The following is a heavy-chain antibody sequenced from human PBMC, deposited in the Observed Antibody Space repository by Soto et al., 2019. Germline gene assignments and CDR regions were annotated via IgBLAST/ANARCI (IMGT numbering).Heavy chain of an antibody. D-gene: IGHD3-9*01. CDR1: GGSISSYY. J-gene: IGHJ6*02. V-gene: IGHV4-59*06. Sequence: SETLSLTCTVSGGSISSYYWSWIRQPPGKGLEWIGYIYYSGSTYYNPSPKSRVTISVDTSKNQFYLKLSSVTAADTAVYYCARNRIPYYDILTGYPPYYYYYGMDVWGQGTTVTVSS. CDR2: IYYSGST. CDR3: ARNRIPYYDILTGYPPYYYYYGMDV.